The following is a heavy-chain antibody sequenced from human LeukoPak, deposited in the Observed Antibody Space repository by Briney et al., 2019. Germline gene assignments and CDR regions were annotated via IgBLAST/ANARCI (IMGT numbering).Heavy chain of an antibody. D-gene: IGHD2-15*01. J-gene: IGHJ4*02. CDR3: ARDLPSGYSIDY. CDR1: GFTFDTYS. Sequence: PGGSLRLSCAASGFTFDTYSMNWVRQAPGKGLERVSYINGHSDAIYYADSAKGRFTISRDNAKNSLYLQINSLRAEDTAVYYCARDLPSGYSIDYWGQGTLVTVSS. CDR2: INGHSDAI. V-gene: IGHV3-48*01.